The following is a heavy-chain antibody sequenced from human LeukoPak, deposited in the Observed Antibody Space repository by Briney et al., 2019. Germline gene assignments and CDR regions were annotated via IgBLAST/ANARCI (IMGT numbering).Heavy chain of an antibody. J-gene: IGHJ4*02. Sequence: SVKVSCKASGGTFSSYAISWVRQAPGQGLEWMGGIIPIFGTANYAQKFQGRVTITADKSTSTAYMELSSLRSKDTAVYYCAREARGGLGYFDYWGQGTLVTVSS. D-gene: IGHD3-10*01. CDR3: AREARGGLGYFDY. V-gene: IGHV1-69*06. CDR2: IIPIFGTA. CDR1: GGTFSSYA.